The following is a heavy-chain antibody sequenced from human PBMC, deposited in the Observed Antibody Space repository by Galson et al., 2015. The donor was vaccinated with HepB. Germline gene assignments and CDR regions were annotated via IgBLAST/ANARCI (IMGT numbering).Heavy chain of an antibody. D-gene: IGHD2-15*01. Sequence: SLRLSCAASGFSFTRYAMTWVRQAPGKGLEWVSSITSSGGNSYYTDSVKGRFTVSRDNSKNTLLLQLNCLRAEDTAMYFCAKDGIMVANNPYHFHYWGQGTLVTVPS. V-gene: IGHV3-23*01. CDR3: AKDGIMVANNPYHFHY. CDR2: ITSSGGNS. CDR1: GFSFTRYA. J-gene: IGHJ4*02.